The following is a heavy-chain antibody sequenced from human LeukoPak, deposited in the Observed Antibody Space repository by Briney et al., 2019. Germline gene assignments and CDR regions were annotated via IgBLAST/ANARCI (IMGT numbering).Heavy chain of an antibody. D-gene: IGHD6-13*01. CDR2: INTNTGNP. V-gene: IGHV7-4-1*02. CDR1: GYTFTSYA. Sequence: KAGGSLRLSCAASGYTFTSYAMNWVRQAPGQGPEWMGWINTNTGNPTYAQGFTGRFVFSVDTSVSTAYLQISSLKAEDTAVYYCATSPGIAAPSGYYFDHWGQGTLVTVSS. CDR3: ATSPGIAAPSGYYFDH. J-gene: IGHJ4*02.